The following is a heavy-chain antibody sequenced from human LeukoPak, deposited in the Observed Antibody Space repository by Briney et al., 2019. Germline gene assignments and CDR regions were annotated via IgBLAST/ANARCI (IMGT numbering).Heavy chain of an antibody. CDR3: ARPGVVPAASYAFDI. J-gene: IGHJ3*02. V-gene: IGHV4-34*01. Sequence: SETLSLTCAVYGGSFSGYYWSWICQPPGKGLEWIGEINHSGSTNYNPSLKSRVTISVDTSKNQFSLKLSSVTAADTAVYYCARPGVVPAASYAFDIWGQGTMVTVSS. D-gene: IGHD2-2*01. CDR2: INHSGST. CDR1: GGSFSGYY.